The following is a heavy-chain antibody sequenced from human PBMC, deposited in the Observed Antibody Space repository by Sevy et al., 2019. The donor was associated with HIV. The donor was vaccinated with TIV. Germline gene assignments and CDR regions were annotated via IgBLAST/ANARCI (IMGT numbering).Heavy chain of an antibody. CDR3: AKVLNPALESMMEVTVRSLKGFDV. V-gene: IGHV3-23*01. D-gene: IGHD3-22*01. J-gene: IGHJ3*01. CDR1: GFTFNTHV. CDR2: ISGFGNT. Sequence: GGSLRLSCAASGFTFNTHVMNWVRQAPGKGLEWVSSISGFGNTYYADSVRGRFTISRDNAKNTLYLQMNSQRADDTAVYYCAKVLNPALESMMEVTVRSLKGFDVWGQGTMVTVS.